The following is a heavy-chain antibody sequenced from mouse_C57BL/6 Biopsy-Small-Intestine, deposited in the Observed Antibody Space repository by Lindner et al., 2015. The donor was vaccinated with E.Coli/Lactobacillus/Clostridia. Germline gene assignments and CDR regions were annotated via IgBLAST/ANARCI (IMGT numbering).Heavy chain of an antibody. J-gene: IGHJ1*01. CDR3: VRDSRYGGNTGDPFDI. CDR2: ISGYNGRR. D-gene: IGHD1-1*01. CDR1: GYGFIYYG. Sequence: VKVSCKASGYGFIYYGISWVRQAPGQGLEWTGWISGYNGRRNYAQKFQDRVTLTTDTSTNTAYMELRSLRYDDTAVYYCVRDSRYGGNTGDPFDIWGQGTKVTVSS. V-gene: IGHV1S40*01.